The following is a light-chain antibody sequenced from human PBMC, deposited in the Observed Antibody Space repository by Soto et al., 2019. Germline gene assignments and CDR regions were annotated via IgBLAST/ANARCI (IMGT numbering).Light chain of an antibody. CDR2: AVS. CDR1: SSDVGNYDY. Sequence: QSALTQPASVSGSPGQSITISCTGTSSDVGNYDYVSWYQQYPGKAPKLMIYAVSRRPSGVSNRFSGSKSGNTASLTISGLPAADEADYYCPSYTPSSAYVFGTGTKVTVL. CDR3: PSYTPSSAYV. J-gene: IGLJ1*01. V-gene: IGLV2-14*03.